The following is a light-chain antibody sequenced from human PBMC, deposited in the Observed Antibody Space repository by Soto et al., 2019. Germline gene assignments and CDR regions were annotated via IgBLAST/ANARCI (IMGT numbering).Light chain of an antibody. CDR1: QSVRTT. Sequence: FPAAPAVSPGGKTTLSFRASQSVRTTLAWYQHKPGQSPRLLIYGASNRATGFPARFSGSGSGTEFNLTISSLQSEDFAVYFCQQYDDWLRLTFGGGTKVDIK. CDR3: QQYDDWLRLT. CDR2: GAS. V-gene: IGKV3-15*01. J-gene: IGKJ4*01.